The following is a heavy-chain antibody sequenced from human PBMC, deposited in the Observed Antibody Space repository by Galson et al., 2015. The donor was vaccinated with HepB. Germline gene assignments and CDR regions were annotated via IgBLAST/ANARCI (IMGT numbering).Heavy chain of an antibody. CDR2: ISYDGSNK. D-gene: IGHD1-1*01. J-gene: IGHJ4*02. Sequence: SLRLSCAASGFTFSSYAMHWVRQAPGKGLEWVAVISYDGSNKYYADSVKGRFTISRDNSKNTLYLQMNSLRAEDTAVYYCARPPTGTSYFDYWGQGTLVTVSS. V-gene: IGHV3-30-3*01. CDR3: ARPPTGTSYFDY. CDR1: GFTFSSYA.